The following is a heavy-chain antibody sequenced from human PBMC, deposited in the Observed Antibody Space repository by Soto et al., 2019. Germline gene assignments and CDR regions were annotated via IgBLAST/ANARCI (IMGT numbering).Heavy chain of an antibody. V-gene: IGHV4-59*01. CDR1: GGSISSYY. D-gene: IGHD3-3*01. CDR3: ARADYDFWSGPYYYGMDV. J-gene: IGHJ6*02. Sequence: PSETLSLTCTVSGGSISSYYWSWIRQPPGKGLEWIGYIYYSGSTNYNPSLKSRVTISVDTSKNQFSLKLSSVTAADTAVYYCARADYDFWSGPYYYGMDVWGQGTTVTVSS. CDR2: IYYSGST.